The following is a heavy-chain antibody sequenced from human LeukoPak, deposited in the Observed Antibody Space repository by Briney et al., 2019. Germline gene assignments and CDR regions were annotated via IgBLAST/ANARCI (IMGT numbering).Heavy chain of an antibody. Sequence: PSETLSLTCTVSGGSISSSSYYWGWTRQPPGKGLEWIGSIYYSGSTYYNPSLKSRVTISVDTSKNQFSLKLSSVTAADTAVYYCAMVRADYYYYYMDVWGKGTTVTVSS. CDR3: AMVRADYYYYYMDV. CDR1: GGSISSSSYY. CDR2: IYYSGST. D-gene: IGHD3-10*01. V-gene: IGHV4-39*07. J-gene: IGHJ6*03.